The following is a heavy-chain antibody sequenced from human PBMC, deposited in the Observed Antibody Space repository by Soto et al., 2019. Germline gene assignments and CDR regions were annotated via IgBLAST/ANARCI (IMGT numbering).Heavy chain of an antibody. CDR2: IIPIFGTA. CDR1: GGTFSSYA. D-gene: IGHD2-2*01. J-gene: IGHJ5*02. CDR3: ARGYCSSTSCYGLNWFDP. Sequence: SVKVSCKASGGTFSSYAISWVRQAPGQGLEWMGGIIPIFGTANYAQKFQGRVTITADESTSTAYMELSSLRSEDTAVYYCARGYCSSTSCYGLNWFDPWGQGTLVTVSS. V-gene: IGHV1-69*13.